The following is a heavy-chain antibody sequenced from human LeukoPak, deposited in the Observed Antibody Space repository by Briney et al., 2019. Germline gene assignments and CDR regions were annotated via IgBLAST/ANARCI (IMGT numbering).Heavy chain of an antibody. J-gene: IGHJ3*02. D-gene: IGHD3-3*01. CDR1: GYTFTSYD. Sequence: ASVKVSCKASGYTFTSYDINWVRQAPGQGLEWMGRIIPIFGTANYAQKFQGRVTITTDESTSTAYMELSSLRSEDTAVYYCARVTIFGVVIIPKFDAFDIWGQGTMVTVSS. CDR2: IIPIFGTA. CDR3: ARVTIFGVVIIPKFDAFDI. V-gene: IGHV1-69*05.